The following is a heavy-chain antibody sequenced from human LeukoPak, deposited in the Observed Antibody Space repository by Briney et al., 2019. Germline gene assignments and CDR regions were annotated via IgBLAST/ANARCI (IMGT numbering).Heavy chain of an antibody. CDR3: ARPAAAGDYYYYGMDV. Sequence: GASVKVSCKASGGTFSSYAISWVRQAPGQGLEWMGGIIPIFGTANYAQKFQGRVTITADESTSTAYMELSSLRSEDTAVYYCARPAAAGDYYYYGMDVWGQGTTVTVSS. V-gene: IGHV1-69*13. J-gene: IGHJ6*02. CDR1: GGTFSSYA. CDR2: IIPIFGTA. D-gene: IGHD6-13*01.